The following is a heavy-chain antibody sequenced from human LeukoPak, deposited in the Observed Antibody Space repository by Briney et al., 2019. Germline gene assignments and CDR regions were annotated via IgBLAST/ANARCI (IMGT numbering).Heavy chain of an antibody. CDR3: ARTTSMTASGYDY. D-gene: IGHD2-21*02. J-gene: IGHJ4*02. V-gene: IGHV1-8*03. Sequence: ASVKVSCKASGYTFTNYHINWVRQASGQGVEWMTWINPDTGDKGYARKFQDRVTITTDTSISIAYMELSSLSSEDTAVYFCARTTSMTASGYDYWGQGTLVSVSS. CDR2: INPDTGDK. CDR1: GYTFTNYH.